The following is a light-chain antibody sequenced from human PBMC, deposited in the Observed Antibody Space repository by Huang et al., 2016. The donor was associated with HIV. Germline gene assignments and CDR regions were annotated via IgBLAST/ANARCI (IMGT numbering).Light chain of an antibody. Sequence: DIQMTQSPSTLAASVGDRVTITCRASQSISNWLAWYQQKARKAPKLLIYKTSSLESGVPSRCSGSGSGTEFTLTISSLQPDDFATYYCQQYNIYPYTFGQGTKLEIK. CDR3: QQYNIYPYT. V-gene: IGKV1-5*03. J-gene: IGKJ2*01. CDR1: QSISNW. CDR2: KTS.